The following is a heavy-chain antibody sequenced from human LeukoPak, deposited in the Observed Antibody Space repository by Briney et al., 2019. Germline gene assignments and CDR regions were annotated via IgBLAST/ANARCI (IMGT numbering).Heavy chain of an antibody. Sequence: AGSPRLSCAASGFTFSSYWMHWLRQAPAKGLLWVSRINSDGSSTSYADSVMGRFTISRDNDKNTLYLQMNSLRAEDTAVYYCARSSSPPNWFDPWGQGTLVTVSS. V-gene: IGHV3-74*01. CDR1: GFTFSSYW. CDR2: INSDGSST. CDR3: ARSSSPPNWFDP. J-gene: IGHJ5*02. D-gene: IGHD6-13*01.